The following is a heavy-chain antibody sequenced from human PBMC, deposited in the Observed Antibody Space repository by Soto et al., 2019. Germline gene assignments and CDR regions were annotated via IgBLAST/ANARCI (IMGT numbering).Heavy chain of an antibody. J-gene: IGHJ3*02. D-gene: IGHD3-10*01. Sequence: PSETLSLTCTVSGGSISSYYWSWIRQPPGKVLECIGYIYYSGSTNYNPSLKSRVTISVDTSKNQFSLKLSSVTAADTAVYYCARVWGGAFDIWGQGTMVTVSS. CDR2: IYYSGST. V-gene: IGHV4-59*01. CDR3: ARVWGGAFDI. CDR1: GGSISSYY.